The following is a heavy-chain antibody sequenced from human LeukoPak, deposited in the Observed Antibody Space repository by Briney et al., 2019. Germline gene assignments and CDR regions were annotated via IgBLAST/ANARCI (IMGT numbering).Heavy chain of an antibody. CDR2: IIPIFGTA. J-gene: IGHJ6*03. D-gene: IGHD3-3*01. CDR3: AKDARVEEWYYYYMDV. V-gene: IGHV1-69*06. CDR1: GGTFSSYA. Sequence: SVKVSCKASGGTFSSYAISWVRQAPGQGLEWMGGIIPIFGTANYAQKFQGRVTITADKSTSTAYMELSSLRSEDTAVYYCAKDARVEEWYYYYMDVWGKGTTVTVSS.